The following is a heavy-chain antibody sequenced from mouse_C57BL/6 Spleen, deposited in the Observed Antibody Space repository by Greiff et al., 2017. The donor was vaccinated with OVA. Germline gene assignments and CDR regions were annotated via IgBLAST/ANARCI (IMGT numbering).Heavy chain of an antibody. Sequence: EVQLQQSGPELVKPGASVKISCKASGYSFTDYNMNWVKQSNGKSLEWIGVINPNYGTTSYNQKFKGKATLTVDQSSSTAYMQLNSLTSGDSAVYYCASYYGSSPYWYFDVWGTGTTVTVSS. CDR1: GYSFTDYN. CDR2: INPNYGTT. D-gene: IGHD1-1*01. CDR3: ASYYGSSPYWYFDV. V-gene: IGHV1-39*01. J-gene: IGHJ1*03.